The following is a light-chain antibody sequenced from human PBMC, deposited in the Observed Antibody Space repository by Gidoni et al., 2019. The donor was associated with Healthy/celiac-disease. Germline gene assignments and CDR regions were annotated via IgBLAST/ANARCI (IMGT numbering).Light chain of an antibody. CDR3: QQYDNLPPLIT. V-gene: IGKV1-33*01. Sequence: DIQMTQSPSSLSASVGDRVTITCQASQDISNYLNWYQQKPGKAPKLLIYDASNLETGVPSRFSGSGSGPDFTFTISSLQPEDIATYYCQQYDNLPPLITFGTGTKVDIK. J-gene: IGKJ3*01. CDR2: DAS. CDR1: QDISNY.